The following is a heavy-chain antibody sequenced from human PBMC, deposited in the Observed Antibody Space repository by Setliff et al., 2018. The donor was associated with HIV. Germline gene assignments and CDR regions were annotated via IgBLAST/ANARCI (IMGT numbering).Heavy chain of an antibody. D-gene: IGHD1-26*01. V-gene: IGHV4-34*01. Sequence: PSETLSLTCAVYGGSLSSSYWTWIRQAPGKGLEWIGEINHSGTANYNPSLKSRVTMSLDRSKRQFSLKLTSLTAADTAVYYCAGLSDLLDYWGLGNLVTVSS. J-gene: IGHJ4*02. CDR2: INHSGTA. CDR1: GGSLSSSY. CDR3: AGLSDLLDY.